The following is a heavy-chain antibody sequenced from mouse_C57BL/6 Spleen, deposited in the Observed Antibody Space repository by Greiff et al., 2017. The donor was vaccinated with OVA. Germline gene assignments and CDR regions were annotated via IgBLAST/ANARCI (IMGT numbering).Heavy chain of an antibody. V-gene: IGHV5-16*01. Sequence: EVQLVESEGGLVQPGSSMKLSCTASGFTFSDYYMAWVRQVPEKGLEWVANINYDGSSTYYLDSLKSRFIISRDNAKNILYLQMSSLKSEDTATYYCARGFGSSYLYWYFDVWGTGTTVTVSS. D-gene: IGHD1-1*01. CDR1: GFTFSDYY. J-gene: IGHJ1*03. CDR2: INYDGSST. CDR3: ARGFGSSYLYWYFDV.